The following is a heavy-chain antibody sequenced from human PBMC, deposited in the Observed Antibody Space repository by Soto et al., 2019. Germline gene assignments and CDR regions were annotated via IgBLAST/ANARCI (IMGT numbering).Heavy chain of an antibody. D-gene: IGHD2-2*01. Sequence: LRLSCAASGFTFSSYGMHWVRQAPGKGLEWVAVIWYDGSNKYYADSVKGRFTISRDNSKNTLYLQMNSLRAEDTAVYYCARDAHIVVVPAAKVGYGMDVWGQGTTVTVSS. CDR2: IWYDGSNK. J-gene: IGHJ6*02. CDR1: GFTFSSYG. V-gene: IGHV3-33*01. CDR3: ARDAHIVVVPAAKVGYGMDV.